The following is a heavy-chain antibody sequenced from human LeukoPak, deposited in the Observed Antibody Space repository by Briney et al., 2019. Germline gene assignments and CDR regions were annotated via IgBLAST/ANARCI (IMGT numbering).Heavy chain of an antibody. V-gene: IGHV4-59*12. CDR2: IYYSGTT. J-gene: IGHJ4*02. D-gene: IGHD1-26*01. Sequence: SETLSLTCTVSGGSISSYYWSWIRQPPGKGLEWIGYIYYSGTTNYNPSLKSRVTISVDTSKNQFSLKLSSVTAADTAVYYCARDSRSGSQGYWGQGTLVTVSS. CDR1: GGSISSYY. CDR3: ARDSRSGSQGY.